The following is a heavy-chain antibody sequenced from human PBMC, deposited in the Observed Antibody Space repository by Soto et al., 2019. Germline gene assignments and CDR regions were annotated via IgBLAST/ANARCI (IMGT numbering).Heavy chain of an antibody. Sequence: QVQLVQSGAEVKKPGASVKVSCKASGYIFTNYDINWVRQAPGQGLEYLGWINPNSGNTGYVQKFKGRVTMTRNTSINTTYIKLNSPRSEDTAVYYCARGIKYGDFSRWFDPWAQATLVTVSS. CDR2: INPNSGNT. CDR1: GYIFTNYD. J-gene: IGHJ5*02. CDR3: ARGIKYGDFSRWFDP. V-gene: IGHV1-8*01. D-gene: IGHD4-17*01.